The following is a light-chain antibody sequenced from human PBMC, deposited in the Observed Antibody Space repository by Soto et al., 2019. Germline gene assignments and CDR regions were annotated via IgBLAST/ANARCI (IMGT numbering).Light chain of an antibody. J-gene: IGLJ1*01. Sequence: QSVLTQPPSASGTPGQRVTISCSGSSSNIGSNYVYWYQQLQGTAPKLLIYRNNQRPSGVPDRFSGSKSGTSASLAISGLRSEDEADYYCAAWDDSLSGSDVFGTGTKLTVL. CDR2: RNN. CDR3: AAWDDSLSGSDV. CDR1: SSNIGSNY. V-gene: IGLV1-47*01.